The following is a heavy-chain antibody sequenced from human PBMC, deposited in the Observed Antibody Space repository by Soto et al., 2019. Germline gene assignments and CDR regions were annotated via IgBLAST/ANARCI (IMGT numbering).Heavy chain of an antibody. D-gene: IGHD3-22*01. V-gene: IGHV3-48*01. CDR1: GFTFRNYG. J-gene: IGHJ3*01. Sequence: EVDLVESGGGLVQSGWSLRLSCAASGFTFRNYGMNWVRQAPGKGLEWVSYIGIGSSTKYYADSVKGRFTISRDNAKNSLYLQMNSLRAEDTAVYYCARDQLYYNDISGRPLNAFDVWGQGTMVTVSS. CDR2: IGIGSSTK. CDR3: ARDQLYYNDISGRPLNAFDV.